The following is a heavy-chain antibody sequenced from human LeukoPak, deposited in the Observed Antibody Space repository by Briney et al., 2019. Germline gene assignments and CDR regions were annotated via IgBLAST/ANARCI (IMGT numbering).Heavy chain of an antibody. V-gene: IGHV4-59*01. D-gene: IGHD3-22*01. Sequence: SETLSLTCTVSGGSISSYYWSWIRQPPGKGLEWIGYIYYSGSTNCNPSVKSRVAMSVDTSKKQFSLKLSSLTAADTAVYYCARQGGGYYYEEFRFPFDYWGQGTLVTVSS. CDR2: IYYSGST. J-gene: IGHJ4*02. CDR1: GGSISSYY. CDR3: ARQGGGYYYEEFRFPFDY.